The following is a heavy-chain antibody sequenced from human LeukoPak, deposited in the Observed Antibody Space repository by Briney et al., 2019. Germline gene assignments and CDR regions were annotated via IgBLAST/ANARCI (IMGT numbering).Heavy chain of an antibody. J-gene: IGHJ4*02. D-gene: IGHD5-18*01. Sequence: GGSLRLSCAASGFSFSTYAMHWVRQAPGMGPEWVAVVSHDGSTKYYTDSVRGRFTISRDNSKNTFFLQLNGLRTGDTAVYYCARAIMGTENLDYSGQGTLVTVSS. V-gene: IGHV3-30*10. CDR2: VSHDGSTK. CDR3: ARAIMGTENLDY. CDR1: GFSFSTYA.